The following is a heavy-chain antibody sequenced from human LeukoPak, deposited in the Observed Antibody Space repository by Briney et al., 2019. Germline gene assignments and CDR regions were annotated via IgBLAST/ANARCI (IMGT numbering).Heavy chain of an antibody. CDR2: IIPIFGTA. D-gene: IGHD3-10*01. Sequence: SVKVSCKASGDTFSSYAISWVRQAPGQGLEWMGGIIPIFGTANYAQKFQGRVTITADESTSTAYMELSSLRSEDTAVYYCARDLWFDGGANDYWGQGTLVTVSS. V-gene: IGHV1-69*13. J-gene: IGHJ4*02. CDR1: GDTFSSYA. CDR3: ARDLWFDGGANDY.